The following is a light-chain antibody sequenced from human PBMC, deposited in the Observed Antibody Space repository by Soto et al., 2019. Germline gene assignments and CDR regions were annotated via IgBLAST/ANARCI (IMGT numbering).Light chain of an antibody. CDR1: QSISIY. V-gene: IGKV3-11*01. J-gene: IGKJ1*01. CDR2: DAS. Sequence: EMVLTQSPATLSLSPGERATLSCRASQSISIYLAWYQQKPGQAPRLLIYDASNRATGIPARFSGSGSGTDFTLTISSLEPEDFAVYYCQQRSNWPWTFGQGTKVEIK. CDR3: QQRSNWPWT.